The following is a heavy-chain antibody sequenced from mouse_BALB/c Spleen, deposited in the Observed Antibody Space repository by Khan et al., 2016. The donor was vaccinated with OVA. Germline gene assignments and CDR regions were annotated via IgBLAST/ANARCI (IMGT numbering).Heavy chain of an antibody. J-gene: IGHJ3*01. Sequence: QVQLQQSGPELVKPGASVRISCKASGYTFTSYYIHWVKQRPGQGLEWIGWIFPGTVNSNYNERFKGKATLTADKSSSTAYMHLSSLTSEDSAVSFGARAGYGAFAYWGQGTLVTVSA. CDR3: ARAGYGAFAY. CDR1: GYTFTSYY. D-gene: IGHD1-1*02. CDR2: IFPGTVNS. V-gene: IGHV1S56*01.